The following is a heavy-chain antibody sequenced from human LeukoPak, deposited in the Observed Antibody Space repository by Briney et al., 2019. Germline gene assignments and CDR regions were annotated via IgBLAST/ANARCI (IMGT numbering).Heavy chain of an antibody. J-gene: IGHJ6*03. CDR2: IYYSGST. V-gene: IGHV4-59*01. CDR1: GTSINSYY. D-gene: IGHD2-2*01. Sequence: SETLSLTCSVSGTSINSYYYSWIRQPPGKGLEWIGYIYYSGSTNYNPSLKSRVTISVDTSKNQFSLKLSSVTAADTAVYYCARGTVVPAAKYMDVWGKGTTVTVSS. CDR3: ARGTVVPAAKYMDV.